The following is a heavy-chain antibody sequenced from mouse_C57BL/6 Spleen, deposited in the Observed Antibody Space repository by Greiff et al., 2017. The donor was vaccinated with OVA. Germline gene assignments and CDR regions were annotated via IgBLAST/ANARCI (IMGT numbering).Heavy chain of an antibody. D-gene: IGHD1-1*01. J-gene: IGHJ4*01. CDR2: INPNNGGT. Sequence: VHVKQSGPELVKPGASVKMSCKASGYTFTDYNMHWVKQSHGKSLEWIGYINPNNGGTSYNQKFKGKATLTVNKSSSTAYMELRSLTSEDSAVYYCARADYYGKAMDYWGQGTSVTVSS. CDR1: GYTFTDYN. CDR3: ARADYYGKAMDY. V-gene: IGHV1-22*01.